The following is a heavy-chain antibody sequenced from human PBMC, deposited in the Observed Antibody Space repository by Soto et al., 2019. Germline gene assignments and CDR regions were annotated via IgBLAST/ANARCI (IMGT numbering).Heavy chain of an antibody. D-gene: IGHD1-26*01. CDR1: GYTFASYG. CDR3: ARHGILGTTQGSWFDP. Sequence: QVQLVQSGAEVKEPGASVKVSCKASGYTFASYGINWVRQAPGQGLEWMGWISGYNGNTKYAQKFQGRVTVTTDTPTSTGYMELRSLRSDDTAVYYCARHGILGTTQGSWFDPWGQGTLVTVAA. J-gene: IGHJ5*02. V-gene: IGHV1-18*01. CDR2: ISGYNGNT.